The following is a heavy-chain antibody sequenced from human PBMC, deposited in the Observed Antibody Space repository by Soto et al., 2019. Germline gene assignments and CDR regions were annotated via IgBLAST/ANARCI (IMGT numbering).Heavy chain of an antibody. CDR1: GYTFSTYG. V-gene: IGHV1-18*01. Sequence: QVQLVQSGAEVKKPGASVKVSCKASGYTFSTYGFSWVRQAPGQGLEWMGWIGADNGDTNYAQNFQGRVTMTTDTSTTTSYRELRSLTSDDTAVYFCAGDWKGAEGFDPGGQGTLVTVSS. J-gene: IGHJ5*02. CDR2: IGADNGDT. CDR3: AGDWKGAEGFDP. D-gene: IGHD1-1*01.